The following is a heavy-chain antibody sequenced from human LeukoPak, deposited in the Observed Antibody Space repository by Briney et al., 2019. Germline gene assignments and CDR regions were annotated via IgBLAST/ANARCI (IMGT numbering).Heavy chain of an antibody. J-gene: IGHJ4*02. Sequence: SVKVSCKASGGTFSSYAISWVRQAPEQGLEWMGRIIPIFGTANYAQKFQGRVTITTDESTSTAYMELSSLRSEDTAVYYCARHYYGSSPPFDYWGQGTLVAVSS. CDR2: IIPIFGTA. CDR1: GGTFSSYA. D-gene: IGHD3-10*01. V-gene: IGHV1-69*05. CDR3: ARHYYGSSPPFDY.